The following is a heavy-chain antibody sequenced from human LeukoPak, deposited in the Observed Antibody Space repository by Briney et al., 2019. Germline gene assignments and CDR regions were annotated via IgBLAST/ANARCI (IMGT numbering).Heavy chain of an antibody. CDR2: ISGSGGST. CDR3: AKWTLPVRNRGSSTPDY. J-gene: IGHJ4*02. Sequence: GGSLRLSCAASGFTFSSYAMSWVRQAPGKGLEWVSVISGSGGSTYYADSVKGRFTIPRDNSKNTLYLQMNSLRAEDTAVYYCAKWTLPVRNRGSSTPDYWGQGTLVTVSS. D-gene: IGHD3-10*01. CDR1: GFTFSSYA. V-gene: IGHV3-23*01.